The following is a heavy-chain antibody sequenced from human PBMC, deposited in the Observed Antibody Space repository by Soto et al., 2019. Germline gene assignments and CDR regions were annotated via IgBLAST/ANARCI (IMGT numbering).Heavy chain of an antibody. CDR1: GGTFSSYA. D-gene: IGHD3-22*01. CDR2: IIPIFGTA. V-gene: IGHV1-69*13. CDR3: ARDPYYYDSSGQIDHRVYYNYGMDV. Sequence: SVKVSCKASGGTFSSYAVSWVRQAPGQGLEWMGGIIPIFGTANYAQKFQGRVTITADESTSTAYMELSSLRSEDTAVYYCARDPYYYDSSGQIDHRVYYNYGMDVWGQGTTVTVSS. J-gene: IGHJ6*02.